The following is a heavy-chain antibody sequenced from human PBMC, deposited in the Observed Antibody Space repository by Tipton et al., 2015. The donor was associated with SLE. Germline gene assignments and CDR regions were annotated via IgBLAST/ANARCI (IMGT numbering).Heavy chain of an antibody. CDR1: GGSISSYR. Sequence: TLSLTCTVSGGSISSYRWSWIRQPPGKGLEWIGRIYTSGSTNYNPSLKSRVTISVDTSKNQFSLKLSSVTAADTAVYYCARDSIYSGSDYWGQGTLVTVSS. CDR3: ARDSIYSGSDY. D-gene: IGHD1-26*01. CDR2: IYTSGST. V-gene: IGHV4-4*08. J-gene: IGHJ4*02.